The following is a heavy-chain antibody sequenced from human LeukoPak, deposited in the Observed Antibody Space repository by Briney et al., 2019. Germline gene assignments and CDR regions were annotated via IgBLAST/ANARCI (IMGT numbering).Heavy chain of an antibody. CDR2: ISYDGSNK. D-gene: IGHD3-16*02. CDR1: GFTFSSYA. Sequence: PGGSLRLSCAASGFTFSSYAMHWVRQAPGKGLEWVAVISYDGSNKYYADSVKGRFTISRDKSKNTLYLQMNRLRAEDTAVYYCARERDYVWGSYRYFDYWGQGTLVTVSS. V-gene: IGHV3-30-3*01. J-gene: IGHJ4*02. CDR3: ARERDYVWGSYRYFDY.